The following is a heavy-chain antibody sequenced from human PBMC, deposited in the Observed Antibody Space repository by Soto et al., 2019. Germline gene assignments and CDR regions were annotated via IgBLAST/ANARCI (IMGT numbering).Heavy chain of an antibody. Sequence: EVHLLESGGGLVQPGGTLRLSCAASGFTFTNYAMSWVRQAPGKGLQGVAAISGDSASPWYADSLKGRFTVSRANSESTMFLQMSTLRAKDTAVYYCAKVLWESRVTTIYDSWGQGTLVTVSS. J-gene: IGHJ4*02. CDR2: ISGDSASP. CDR3: AKVLWESRVTTIYDS. CDR1: GFTFTNYA. V-gene: IGHV3-23*01. D-gene: IGHD4-4*01.